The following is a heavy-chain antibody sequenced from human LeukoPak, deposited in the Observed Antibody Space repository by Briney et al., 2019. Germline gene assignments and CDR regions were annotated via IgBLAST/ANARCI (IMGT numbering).Heavy chain of an antibody. CDR1: GGSFSGYY. D-gene: IGHD3-10*01. V-gene: IGHV4-39*01. CDR3: ARLAFGELLKTWFDP. J-gene: IGHJ5*02. CDR2: IYYSGST. Sequence: PSETLSLTCAVYGGSFSGYYWGWIRQPPGKGLEWIGSIYYSGSTYYNPSLKSRVTISVDTSKNQFSLKLSSVTAADTAVYYCARLAFGELLKTWFDPWGQGTLVTVSS.